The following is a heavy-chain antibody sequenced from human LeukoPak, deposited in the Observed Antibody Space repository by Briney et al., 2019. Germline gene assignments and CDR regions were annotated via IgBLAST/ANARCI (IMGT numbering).Heavy chain of an antibody. CDR1: GGTFSSYA. D-gene: IGHD5-24*01. CDR3: ASLEMATISYFDY. V-gene: IGHV1-69*05. J-gene: IGHJ4*02. CDR2: IIPIFGTA. Sequence: SVKVSCKASGGTFSSYAISWVRQAPGQGLEWMGGIIPIFGTANYAQKFQGRVTITTYESTSTANMELSSLRSEDTAVYYCASLEMATISYFDYWGQGTLVTVSS.